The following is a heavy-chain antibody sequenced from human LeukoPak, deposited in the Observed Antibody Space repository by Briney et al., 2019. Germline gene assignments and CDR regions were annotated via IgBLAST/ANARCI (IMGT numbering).Heavy chain of an antibody. CDR3: AKSRSGSSNWALRIFDN. V-gene: IGHV3-23*01. CDR2: ISPAGGTT. CDR1: GFSFGSEA. D-gene: IGHD6-13*01. Sequence: PGGSLRLSCTVSGFSFGSEAMSWVRQAPGRGLEGVSSISPAGGTTYYADSVKRRFTISRDNSKNTLYVQMSSLRVEDTAVYYCAKSRSGSSNWALRIFDNWGQGTLVSVSS. J-gene: IGHJ4*02.